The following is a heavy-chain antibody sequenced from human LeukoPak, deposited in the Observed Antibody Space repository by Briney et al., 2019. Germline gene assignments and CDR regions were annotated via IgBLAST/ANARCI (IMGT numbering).Heavy chain of an antibody. CDR1: GFTFSSYA. CDR3: ALGWDYFDY. J-gene: IGHJ4*02. Sequence: GGSLRLSCAPSGFTFSSYAMSWVRQAPGKGLEWVSAISGSGGSTYYADSVKGRFTISRDNSKNTLYLQMNSLKAEDTAVYYCALGWDYFDYWGQGTLVTVSS. CDR2: ISGSGGST. D-gene: IGHD6-19*01. V-gene: IGHV3-23*01.